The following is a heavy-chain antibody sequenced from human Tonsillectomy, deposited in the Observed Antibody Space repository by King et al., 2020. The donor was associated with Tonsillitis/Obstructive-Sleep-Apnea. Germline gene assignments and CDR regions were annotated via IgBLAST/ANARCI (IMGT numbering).Heavy chain of an antibody. CDR1: GYTFTDYY. CDR2: IYPQSGGT. Sequence: VQLVESGAEVKNPGASVKVSCKASGYTFTDYYLHWVRQAPGQGLEWMGYIYPQSGGTNYAQNFQGRVTMTRDTSISTAYMELTRLRSDDTAVYYCARDRPHNWFDPWGQGTLVTVSS. CDR3: ARDRPHNWFDP. J-gene: IGHJ5*02. V-gene: IGHV1-2*02.